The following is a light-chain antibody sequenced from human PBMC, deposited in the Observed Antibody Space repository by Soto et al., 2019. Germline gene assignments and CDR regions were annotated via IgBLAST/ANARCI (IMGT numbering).Light chain of an antibody. Sequence: QSALTQPASVSGSPGQSITISCTGTSSDVGGYNYVSWYQQHPGKAPKLMIYEVSNRPSGVSNRFSGSKSGNTASLTISGLQAEDEADYYCSSYTSSSTVWVFGTGTKLTVL. V-gene: IGLV2-14*01. CDR2: EVS. CDR1: SSDVGGYNY. J-gene: IGLJ1*01. CDR3: SSYTSSSTVWV.